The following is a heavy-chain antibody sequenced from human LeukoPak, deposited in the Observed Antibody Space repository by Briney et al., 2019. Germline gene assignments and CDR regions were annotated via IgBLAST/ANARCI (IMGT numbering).Heavy chain of an antibody. CDR2: ISSSSSYI. D-gene: IGHD3-10*01. J-gene: IGHJ6*03. Sequence: GGSLRLSCAASGFTFSSYSMNWVRQAPGKGLEWVSSISSSSSYIYYADSVKGRFTISRDNAKNSLYLQMNSLRAEDTAVYYCARLWFGESPDYYYYYMDVWGKGTTVTISS. CDR1: GFTFSSYS. V-gene: IGHV3-21*01. CDR3: ARLWFGESPDYYYYYMDV.